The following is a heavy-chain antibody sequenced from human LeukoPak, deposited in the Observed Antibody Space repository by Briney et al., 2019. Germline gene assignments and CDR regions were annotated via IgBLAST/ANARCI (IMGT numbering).Heavy chain of an antibody. CDR1: GFTFDDYA. CDR2: ISWNSGSI. V-gene: IGHV3-9*01. J-gene: IGHJ4*02. D-gene: IGHD3-22*01. CDR3: AKAYYYDSSGYLDY. Sequence: GRSLRLSCAASGFTFDDYAMHWVRQAPGKGLEWVSGISWNSGSIGYADSVKGRFTISRDNAKNSLYLQMNSLRVEDTALYYCAKAYYYDSSGYLDYWGQGTLVTVSS.